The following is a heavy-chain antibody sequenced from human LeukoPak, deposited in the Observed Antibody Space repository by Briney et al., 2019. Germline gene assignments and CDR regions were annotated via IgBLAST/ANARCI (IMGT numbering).Heavy chain of an antibody. D-gene: IGHD3-10*01. CDR1: GGSVSSGSYY. J-gene: IGHJ4*02. V-gene: IGHV4-61*01. CDR3: ARDVGGTTYYYGSGSYYEVDY. CDR2: IYYSGST. Sequence: SETLSFTCTVSGGSVSSGSYYWSWIRQPPGKGLEWIGYIYYSGSTSYNPSLKSRVTISVDTSKNQFSLKLSSVTAADTAVYYCARDVGGTTYYYGSGSYYEVDYWGQGTLVTVSS.